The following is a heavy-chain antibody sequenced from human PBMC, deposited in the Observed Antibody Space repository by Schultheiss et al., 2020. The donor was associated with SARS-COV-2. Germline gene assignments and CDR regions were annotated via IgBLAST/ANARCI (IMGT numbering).Heavy chain of an antibody. Sequence: GESLKISCAASGFTFSSYAMSWVRQAPGKGLEWVSAISGSGGSTYYADSVKGRFTISRDNAKNSLYLQMNSLRAEDTAVYYCATTASGSYYPSGFDYWGQGTLVTVSS. CDR3: ATTASGSYYPSGFDY. J-gene: IGHJ4*02. V-gene: IGHV3-23*01. D-gene: IGHD1-26*01. CDR1: GFTFSSYA. CDR2: ISGSGGST.